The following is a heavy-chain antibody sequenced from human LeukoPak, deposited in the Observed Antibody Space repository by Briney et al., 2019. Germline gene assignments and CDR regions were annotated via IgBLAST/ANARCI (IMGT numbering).Heavy chain of an antibody. CDR2: ISYDGGNK. J-gene: IGHJ4*02. Sequence: GGSLRLSCAASGFTFSSYAMHWVRQAPGKGLEWVAVISYDGGNKYYADSVKGRFTISRDNAKNSLYLQMNSLRAEDTAVYYCAREGSTDFWSAYSVYYFDCWGQGTLVTVSS. V-gene: IGHV3-30*04. CDR3: AREGSTDFWSAYSVYYFDC. CDR1: GFTFSSYA. D-gene: IGHD3-3*01.